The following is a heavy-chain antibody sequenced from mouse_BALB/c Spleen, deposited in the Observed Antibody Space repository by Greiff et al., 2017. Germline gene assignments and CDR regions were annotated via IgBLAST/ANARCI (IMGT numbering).Heavy chain of an antibody. CDR1: GFSLTSYG. J-gene: IGHJ4*01. D-gene: IGHD1-1*02. CDR2: IWAGGST. CDR3: AREWSRYAMDY. V-gene: IGHV2-9*02. Sequence: VQLQESGPGLVAPSQSLSITCTVSGFSLTSYGVHWVRQPPGKGLEWLGVIWAGGSTNYNSALMSRLSISKDNSKSQVFLKMNSLQTDDTAMYYCAREWSRYAMDYWGQGTSVTVSS.